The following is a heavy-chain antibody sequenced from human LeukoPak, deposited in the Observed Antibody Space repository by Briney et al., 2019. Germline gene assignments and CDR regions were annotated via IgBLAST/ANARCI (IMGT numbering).Heavy chain of an antibody. CDR1: GVSINTCCYY. D-gene: IGHD5-18*01. CDR2: KYYSGST. Sequence: SETLSLTCAVSGVSINTCCYYWTWIRQPPGKGLEWIGYKYYSGSTRYNSSLRSRLTISLDTSKNQFSLRLTSVTAADTAVYYCARGRSYGFDFDSWGPGTLVIVSS. J-gene: IGHJ4*02. CDR3: ARGRSYGFDFDS. V-gene: IGHV4-61*01.